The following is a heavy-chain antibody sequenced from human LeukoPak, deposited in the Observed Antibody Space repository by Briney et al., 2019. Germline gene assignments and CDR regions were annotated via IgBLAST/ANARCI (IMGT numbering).Heavy chain of an antibody. V-gene: IGHV3-48*01. J-gene: IGHJ4*02. CDR3: ARALWFGETFPAY. D-gene: IGHD3-10*01. CDR1: GLTISSYS. CDR2: ISSSSSTI. Sequence: GGSLRLSCAASGLTISSYSMNWVRQAPGKGLQWVSYISSSSSTIYYADSVKGRFTISRDNAKNSLYLQMNSLRAEDTAVYCCARALWFGETFPAYWGQGTLVTVSS.